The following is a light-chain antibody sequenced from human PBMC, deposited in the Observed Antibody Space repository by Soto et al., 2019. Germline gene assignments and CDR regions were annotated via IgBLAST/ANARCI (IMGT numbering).Light chain of an antibody. CDR1: QSIRSN. Sequence: DIQVTQSPSSLSASVGDRVSITCRASQSIRSNVNWFQQKPGEVPKILIYGASNLQSGVPSRFSGSGTGTDFTLTISNVQPEDFATYYCQQSYDDPLTFGQGTRLEI. CDR3: QQSYDDPLT. CDR2: GAS. J-gene: IGKJ5*01. V-gene: IGKV1-39*01.